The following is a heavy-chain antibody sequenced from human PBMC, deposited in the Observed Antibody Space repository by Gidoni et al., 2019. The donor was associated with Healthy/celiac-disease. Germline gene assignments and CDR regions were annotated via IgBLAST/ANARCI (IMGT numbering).Heavy chain of an antibody. D-gene: IGHD6-19*01. CDR2: ISGGGGGT. J-gene: IGHJ4*02. V-gene: IGHV3-23*01. Sequence: EVQLLESGGGWVQPGGSLRLSCAASGFTFSSYAMSWVRQAQGKGLEWVSAISGGGGGTYYADSVKGRFTISRDNSKNTLYLQMHSLRAEDTAVYYCAKDRESSGWYHYFDYWGQETLVTVSS. CDR3: AKDRESSGWYHYFDY. CDR1: GFTFSSYA.